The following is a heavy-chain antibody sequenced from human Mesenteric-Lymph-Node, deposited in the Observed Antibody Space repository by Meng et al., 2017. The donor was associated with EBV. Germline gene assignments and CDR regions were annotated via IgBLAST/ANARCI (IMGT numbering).Heavy chain of an antibody. D-gene: IGHD2-21*02. CDR3: AHRSYCGGDCTAFDY. CDR2: IYWDDGQ. Sequence: TTVKWPVPRAGNPTQTLRLACTFSGCSLTTVGVGVGWIRQPPGKALEWLALIYWDDGQSYKPSLKTRLTITKDTSKNQVLLTMTNMDPADTATYFCAHRSYCGGDCTAFDYWGQGTLVTVSS. V-gene: IGHV2-5*02. CDR1: GCSLTTVGVG. J-gene: IGHJ4*02.